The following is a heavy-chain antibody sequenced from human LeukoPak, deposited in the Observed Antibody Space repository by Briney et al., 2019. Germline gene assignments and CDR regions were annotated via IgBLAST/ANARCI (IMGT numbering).Heavy chain of an antibody. CDR3: AREVVTAIVYYFDY. J-gene: IGHJ4*02. CDR1: GFTFSSYG. Sequence: GGSLRLSCAASGFTFSSYGMHWVRQAPGKGLEWVAFIRYDGSNKYYADSVKGRFTISRDNSKNTLYLQMNSLRAEDTAVYYCAREVVTAIVYYFDYWGQGTLVTVSS. CDR2: IRYDGSNK. D-gene: IGHD2-21*02. V-gene: IGHV3-30*02.